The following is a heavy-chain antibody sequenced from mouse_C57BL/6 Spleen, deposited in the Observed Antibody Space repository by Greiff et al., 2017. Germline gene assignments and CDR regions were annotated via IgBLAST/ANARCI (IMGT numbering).Heavy chain of an antibody. D-gene: IGHD1-1*01. V-gene: IGHV1-62-2*01. Sequence: VQLQQSGAELVKPGASVKLSCKASGYTFTRYSIHWVKQRSGQGLVWIGWFYPGSGSTNYNEKFKDKATLTADKSSSTVDMQLSRLTSEDSAVYSGETDGEDDESSYYGSSYDALGYWGQGTSVTVSS. CDR3: ETDGEDDESSYYGSSYDALGY. CDR1: GYTFTRYS. CDR2: FYPGSGST. J-gene: IGHJ4*01.